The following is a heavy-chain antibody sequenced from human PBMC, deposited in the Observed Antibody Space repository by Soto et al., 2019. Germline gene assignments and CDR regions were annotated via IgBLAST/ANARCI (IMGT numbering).Heavy chain of an antibody. CDR1: GDSITSYY. Sequence: SETLSLTCTVSGDSITSYYWTWIRQPPGEGLEWIGYIYYSGSTNYNPSLKSRVTISVDKSKNQLSLKLNSVTAADTAMYYCARGVRLFRGSFDPWGQGTLVTVSS. D-gene: IGHD2-15*01. J-gene: IGHJ5*02. CDR3: ARGVRLFRGSFDP. V-gene: IGHV4-59*12. CDR2: IYYSGST.